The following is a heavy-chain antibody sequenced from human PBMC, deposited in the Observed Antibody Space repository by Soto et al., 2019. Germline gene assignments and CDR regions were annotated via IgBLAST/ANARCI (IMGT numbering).Heavy chain of an antibody. Sequence: QFRRVQSGLGLKNPGAQWTASSKPLGTTFTNNFINGFRQPPDQGLEGMGIINPSGGATSYAHKFQGRVTMTRDTSTSTVYMDLSSLRSEDTAVYYCARVRGLTTGTLSYFDYWGQGTLVTVSS. CDR3: ARVRGLTTGTLSYFDY. V-gene: IGHV1-46*01. J-gene: IGHJ4*02. CDR2: INPSGGAT. CDR1: GTTFTNNF. D-gene: IGHD1-1*01.